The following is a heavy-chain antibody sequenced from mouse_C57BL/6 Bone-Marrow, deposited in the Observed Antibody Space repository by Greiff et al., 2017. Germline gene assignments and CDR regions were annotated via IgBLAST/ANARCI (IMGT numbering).Heavy chain of an antibody. D-gene: IGHD1-1*01. CDR2: IWGDGST. CDR3: AKPGLLLRNGAY. V-gene: IGHV2-3*01. J-gene: IGHJ3*01. CDR1: GFSLTSSG. Sequence: VQLVESGPGLVAPSQSLSITCTVSGFSLTSSGVSWVRQPPGTGLAWLGVIWGDGSTNYHSAPISRLSISKDNSKSQVFLKLNSLQTDDTATYYCAKPGLLLRNGAYWGQGALVTGSA.